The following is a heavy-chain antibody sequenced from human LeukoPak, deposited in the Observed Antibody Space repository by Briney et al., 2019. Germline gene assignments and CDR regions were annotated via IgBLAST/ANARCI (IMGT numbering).Heavy chain of an antibody. D-gene: IGHD1-26*01. CDR1: GFTFSSYW. J-gene: IGHJ4*02. CDR2: ISGSGGST. CDR3: ANQDGGSYHHFDY. Sequence: PGGSLRLSRAASGFTFSSYWMSWVRQAPGKGLEWVSAISGSGGSTYYADSVKGRFTISRDNSKNTLYLQMNSLRAEDTAVYYCANQDGGSYHHFDYWGQGTLVTVSS. V-gene: IGHV3-23*01.